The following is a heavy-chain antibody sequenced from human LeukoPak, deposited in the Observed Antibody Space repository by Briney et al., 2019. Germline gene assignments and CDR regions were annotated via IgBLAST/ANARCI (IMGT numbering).Heavy chain of an antibody. J-gene: IGHJ4*02. CDR1: GITVSGNY. Sequence: QPGGSLRLSCAASGITVSGNYMTWVRQAPGRGLEWVSLIYAGGNTYYPASVKGRFTISRDNSKNTLYLQMNSLRAEDTAVYYCASGEWPQDYWGQGTLVTVSS. CDR3: ASGEWPQDY. CDR2: IYAGGNT. D-gene: IGHD3-10*01. V-gene: IGHV3-53*01.